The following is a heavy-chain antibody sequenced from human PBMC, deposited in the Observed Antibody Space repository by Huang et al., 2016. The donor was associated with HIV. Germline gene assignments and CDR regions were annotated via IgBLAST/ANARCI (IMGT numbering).Heavy chain of an antibody. V-gene: IGHV3-74*02. Sequence: EVELAESGGGSVRPGQSLRLSCVGSGFIFSDYWMHWVRQIPGKGLMWVACIESDGRSTSYADSVKGRFTIYRDNARNTVYLQMSSLRVDDTAVYYCVRAREKGYNFWSGYRYWGQGAQVTVSS. J-gene: IGHJ4*01. CDR1: GFIFSDYW. CDR2: IESDGRST. D-gene: IGHD3-3*01. CDR3: VRAREKGYNFWSGYRY.